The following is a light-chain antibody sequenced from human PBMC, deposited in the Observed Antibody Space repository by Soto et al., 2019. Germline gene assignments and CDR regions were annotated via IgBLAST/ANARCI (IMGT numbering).Light chain of an antibody. CDR1: QGISSH. CDR3: QHLNNYPLT. Sequence: DLPLTQSPAFLSASVGDRVTITCRASQGISSHLVWYQQKPGKAPKLLIYEASTLQSGVPSRFSGSGSGTAFTLTVSSLQPEDFATYYCQHLNNYPLTFGGGTKVEIK. CDR2: EAS. J-gene: IGKJ4*01. V-gene: IGKV1-9*01.